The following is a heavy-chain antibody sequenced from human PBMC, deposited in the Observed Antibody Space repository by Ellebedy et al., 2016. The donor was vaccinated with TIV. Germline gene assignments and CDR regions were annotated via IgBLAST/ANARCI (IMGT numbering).Heavy chain of an antibody. D-gene: IGHD3-10*01. CDR1: GGSFSGYY. Sequence: ESLKISCAVYGGSFSGYYWSWIRQPPGKGLEWIGEINHSGSTNYNPSLKSRVTISVDTSKNQFSLKLSSVTAADTAVYYCARVSRLWFGEPNMDVWGQGTTVTVSS. CDR2: INHSGST. J-gene: IGHJ6*01. CDR3: ARVSRLWFGEPNMDV. V-gene: IGHV4-34*01.